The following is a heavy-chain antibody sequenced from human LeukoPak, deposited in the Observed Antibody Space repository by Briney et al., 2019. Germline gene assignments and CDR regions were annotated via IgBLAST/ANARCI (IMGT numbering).Heavy chain of an antibody. D-gene: IGHD5-18*01. V-gene: IGHV4-59*01. CDR3: ARDGSKIQLWHLYYMDV. J-gene: IGHJ6*03. Sequence: PSETLSLTCTVSGGSISSYYWSWIRQPPGKGLEWIGYIYYSGSTNYNPSLKSRVTISVDTSKNQFSLKLSSVTAADTAVYYCARDGSKIQLWHLYYMDVWGKGTTVTVSS. CDR1: GGSISSYY. CDR2: IYYSGST.